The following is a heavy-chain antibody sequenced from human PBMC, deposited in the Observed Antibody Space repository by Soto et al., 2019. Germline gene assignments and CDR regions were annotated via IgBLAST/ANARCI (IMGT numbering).Heavy chain of an antibody. D-gene: IGHD3-22*01. V-gene: IGHV1-69*02. Sequence: QVQLVQSGAEVKKPGSSVKVSCKASGGTFSSYTISWVRQAPGQGLEWMGRIIPILGIANYAQKFQGRVTITADKSTSTAYMELSSLRSEDTAVYYCARARPDSPGIDYWGQGTLVTVSS. CDR2: IIPILGIA. CDR3: ARARPDSPGIDY. J-gene: IGHJ4*02. CDR1: GGTFSSYT.